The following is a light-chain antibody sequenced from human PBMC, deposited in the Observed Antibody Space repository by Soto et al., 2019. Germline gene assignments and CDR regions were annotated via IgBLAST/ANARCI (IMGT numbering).Light chain of an antibody. CDR3: QSYDSSLSGSEV. V-gene: IGLV1-40*01. Sequence: QPVLTQPPSVSGAPGQRVTISCTGSSSNIGAGYDVHWYQQLPGTAPKLLIYGNSNRPSGVPDRFSGSKSGTSASLAITGLQAGDEADYYCQSYDSSLSGSEVFGTGTKVTVL. J-gene: IGLJ1*01. CDR2: GNS. CDR1: SSNIGAGYD.